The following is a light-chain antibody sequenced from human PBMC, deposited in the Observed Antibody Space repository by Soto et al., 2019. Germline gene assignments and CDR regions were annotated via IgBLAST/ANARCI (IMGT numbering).Light chain of an antibody. J-gene: IGLJ1*01. CDR2: DVI. CDR3: CSYAGSYNYV. CDR1: SSDVGGYNF. V-gene: IGLV2-11*01. Sequence: QSALTQPRSVSGSPGQSVTISCTGTSSDVGGYNFASWYQQHPGKAPKLMIYDVIKRPSGVPDRFSGSKSGNTASLTISGLQAEDEADYYCCSYAGSYNYVFGTGTKVTVL.